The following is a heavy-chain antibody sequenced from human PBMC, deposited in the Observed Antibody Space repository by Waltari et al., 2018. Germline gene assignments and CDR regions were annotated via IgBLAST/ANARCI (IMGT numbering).Heavy chain of an antibody. CDR3: ARHTERVGSSYEIHTSPFPPES. J-gene: IGHJ4*02. Sequence: QLQLQESGPGLVKPSETLSLTCTVSGGSISSSSYYWGWIRQPPGKGLEWIGSIYYSGSTYYNPSLKSRVTISVDTSKNQFSLKLSSVTAADTAVYYCARHTERVGSSYEIHTSPFPPESWGQGTLVTVSS. CDR2: IYYSGST. V-gene: IGHV4-39*01. CDR1: GGSISSSSYY. D-gene: IGHD6-13*01.